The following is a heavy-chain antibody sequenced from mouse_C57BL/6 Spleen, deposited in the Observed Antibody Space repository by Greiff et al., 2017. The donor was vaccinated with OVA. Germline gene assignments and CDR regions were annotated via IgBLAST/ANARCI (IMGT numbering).Heavy chain of an antibody. CDR2: IDPETGGT. Sequence: VQLQESGAELVRPGASVTLSCKASGYTFTDYEMHWVKQTPVHGLEWIGAIDPETGGTAYNQKFKGKAILTADKSASTAYMELRSLTSEDSAVYYCTRDGNYSYYFDYWGQGTTLTVSS. V-gene: IGHV1-15*01. J-gene: IGHJ2*01. CDR1: GYTFTDYE. D-gene: IGHD2-1*01. CDR3: TRDGNYSYYFDY.